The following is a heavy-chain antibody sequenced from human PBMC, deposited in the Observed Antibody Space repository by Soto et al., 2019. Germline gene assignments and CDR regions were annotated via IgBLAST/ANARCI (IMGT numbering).Heavy chain of an antibody. CDR3: ARIPYYNSGTIFDF. CDR2: IYAGSIT. D-gene: IGHD3-22*01. V-gene: IGHV3-53*01. CDR1: GFTVSSNY. J-gene: IGHJ4*01. Sequence: DVQLVESGGGLIQPGGSLRLSCAASGFTVSSNYMSWVRQAAGKGLEWVAVIYAGSITFYADSVKGRFTISRDNSKNSLYLQRNSLRAADTAVYDCARIPYYNSGTIFDFWGQGTLVTVSS.